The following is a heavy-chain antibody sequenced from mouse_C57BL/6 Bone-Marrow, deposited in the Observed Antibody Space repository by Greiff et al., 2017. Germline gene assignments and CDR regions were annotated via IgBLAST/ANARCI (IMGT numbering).Heavy chain of an antibody. J-gene: IGHJ3*01. D-gene: IGHD1-1*01. CDR3: ARRPADRYLFAY. V-gene: IGHV1-43*01. CDR2: INPSTGGT. Sequence: EVMLVESGPELVKPGASVKISCKASGYSFTGYYMHWVKQSSEKSLEWIGEINPSTGGTSYNQKFKGKATLTVDKSSSTAYMQLKSLTSEDSAVYYCARRPADRYLFAYWGKGTLVTVST. CDR1: GYSFTGYY.